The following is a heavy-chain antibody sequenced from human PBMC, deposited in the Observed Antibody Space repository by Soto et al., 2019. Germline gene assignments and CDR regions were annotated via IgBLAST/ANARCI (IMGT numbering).Heavy chain of an antibody. CDR3: ATDPLVDTDIVKTFAAYYFDY. D-gene: IGHD5-18*01. CDR1: GFTFSSYA. V-gene: IGHV3-23*01. CDR2: ISGSGGST. J-gene: IGHJ4*02. Sequence: PGGSLRLSCAASGFTFSSYAMSWVRQAPGKGLEWVSAISGSGGSTYYADSVKGRFTISRDNSKNTLYLQMNSLRAEDTAVYYCATDPLVDTDIVKTFAAYYFDYWGQGTLVTVSS.